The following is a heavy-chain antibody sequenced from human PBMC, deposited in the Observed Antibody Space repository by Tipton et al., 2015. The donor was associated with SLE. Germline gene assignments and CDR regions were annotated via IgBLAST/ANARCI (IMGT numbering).Heavy chain of an antibody. CDR1: GGSINSGSYY. V-gene: IGHV4-61*02. CDR2: VYIAGST. D-gene: IGHD1-26*01. J-gene: IGHJ6*03. Sequence: LRLSCTVSGGSINSGSYYWSWIRQPAGKGLEWIGRVYIAGSTNYNPSLKSRVTILIDTSKNQFSLRLSSVTAADTAVYYCARGGLGVSYYYYRDVWGKGTTVTVSS. CDR3: ARGGLGVSYYYYRDV.